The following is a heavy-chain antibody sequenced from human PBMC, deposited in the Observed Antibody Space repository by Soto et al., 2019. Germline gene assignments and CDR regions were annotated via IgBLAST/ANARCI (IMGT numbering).Heavy chain of an antibody. Sequence: VQLLESGGGLVQPGGSLRLSCAASGFTFSSYAMSWVRQAPGKGLEWVSAISASGGTTDHADSVKGRFTVSRDNSKNTLYLQMNSLREEDAALYYCAKGAGSSRWFPYDYWGQGTLVTVSS. CDR1: GFTFSSYA. J-gene: IGHJ4*02. CDR2: ISASGGTT. D-gene: IGHD6-13*01. CDR3: AKGAGSSRWFPYDY. V-gene: IGHV3-23*01.